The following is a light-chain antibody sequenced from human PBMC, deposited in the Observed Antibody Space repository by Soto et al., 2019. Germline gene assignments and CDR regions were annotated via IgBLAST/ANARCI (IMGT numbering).Light chain of an antibody. J-gene: IGLJ1*01. Sequence: QSVLTQPASVSGSPGQSITISCTGTSSDVGGYNYVSWYQQHPGKAPELMIYEVSNRPSGVSNRFSGSKSGNTASLTISGLQAEDEADYYCSSYTSSSTYVFGTGNKLTVL. CDR2: EVS. CDR3: SSYTSSSTYV. V-gene: IGLV2-14*01. CDR1: SSDVGGYNY.